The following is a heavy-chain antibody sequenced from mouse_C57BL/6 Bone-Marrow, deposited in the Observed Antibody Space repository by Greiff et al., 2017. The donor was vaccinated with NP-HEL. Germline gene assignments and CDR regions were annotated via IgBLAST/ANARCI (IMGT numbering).Heavy chain of an antibody. V-gene: IGHV1-82*01. CDR1: GYAFSSSW. CDR2: IYPGDGDT. Sequence: VQLQQSGPELVKPGASVKISCKASGYAFSSSWMNWVKQRPGKGLEWIGRIYPGDGDTNYNGKFKGKATLTADKSSSTAYMQLSSLTSEDSAVYFCARRGGWFAYWGQGTLVTVSA. CDR3: ARRGGWFAY. J-gene: IGHJ3*01.